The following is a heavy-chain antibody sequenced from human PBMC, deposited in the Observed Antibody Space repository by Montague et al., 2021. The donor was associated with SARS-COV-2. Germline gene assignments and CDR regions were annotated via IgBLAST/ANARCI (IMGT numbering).Heavy chain of an antibody. D-gene: IGHD3-22*01. CDR2: GKN. Sequence: GKNYYNPSLKSRVTISVDTSKNQFSLKLSSVTAADTAVYYCARQEYYYDSSGYERMDWFDPWGQGTLVTVSS. CDR3: ARQEYYYDSSGYERMDWFDP. V-gene: IGHV4-39*01. J-gene: IGHJ5*02.